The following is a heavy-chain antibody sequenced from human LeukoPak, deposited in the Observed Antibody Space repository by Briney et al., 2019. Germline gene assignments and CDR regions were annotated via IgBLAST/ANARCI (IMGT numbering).Heavy chain of an antibody. J-gene: IGHJ4*02. CDR3: ARGLNSEMTDY. Sequence: SVKVSCKTSEDIFSSYTISWVRQAPGQGLQWMGRIIPIIRQTKYSQKFQGRVTITADKSTSTVYMDLSGLTSDDTALYFCARGLNSEMTDYWGQGTLVTVSS. D-gene: IGHD1-26*01. CDR1: EDIFSSYT. V-gene: IGHV1-69*08. CDR2: IIPIIRQT.